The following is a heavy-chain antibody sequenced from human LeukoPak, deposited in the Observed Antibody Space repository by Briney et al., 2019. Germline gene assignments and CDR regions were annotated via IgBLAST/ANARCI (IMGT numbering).Heavy chain of an antibody. CDR2: ISAYNGNT. J-gene: IGHJ3*02. CDR3: ARVAAGINAFDI. CDR1: GYTFAGYY. V-gene: IGHV1-18*04. Sequence: ASVKVSCKASGYTFAGYYMHWVRQAPGQGLEWMGWISAYNGNTNYAQKLQGRVTMTTDTSTSTAYMELRSLRTDDTAVYYCARVAAGINAFDIWGQGTMVTVSS. D-gene: IGHD6-13*01.